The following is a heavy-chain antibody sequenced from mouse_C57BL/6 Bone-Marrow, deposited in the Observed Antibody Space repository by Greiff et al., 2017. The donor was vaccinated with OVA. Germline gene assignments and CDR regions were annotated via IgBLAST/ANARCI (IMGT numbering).Heavy chain of an antibody. J-gene: IGHJ3*01. CDR1: GFTFSSYG. Sequence: EVQLVESGGDLVKPGGSLTLSCAASGFTFSSYGMSWVRQTPDKRLEWVATISSGGSYTYYPDSVKGRFTISRDNAKNTLYLQMSSLKSEDTAMYYCARLTFFAYWGQGTLVTVSA. CDR2: ISSGGSYT. D-gene: IGHD2-13*01. V-gene: IGHV5-6*01. CDR3: ARLTFFAY.